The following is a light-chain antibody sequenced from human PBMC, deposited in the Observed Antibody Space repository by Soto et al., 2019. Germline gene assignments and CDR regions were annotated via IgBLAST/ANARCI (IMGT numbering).Light chain of an antibody. CDR3: CSYAGSYSYV. CDR2: DVS. CDR1: SSDVGGYNY. J-gene: IGLJ1*01. V-gene: IGLV2-11*01. Sequence: QSALTQPRSVSGSPGQSVTISCTGTSSDVGGYNYVSWYQQHPDKAPKLIIYDVSERPSGVPHRFSGSKSGSTASLTISGLQAEDEADYYCCSYAGSYSYVFGSATKLTVL.